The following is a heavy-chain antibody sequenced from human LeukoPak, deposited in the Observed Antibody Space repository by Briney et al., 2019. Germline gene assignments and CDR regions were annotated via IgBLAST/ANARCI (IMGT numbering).Heavy chain of an antibody. CDR3: AKDFEVVSGVYYYDSTGYYFDY. D-gene: IGHD3-22*01. CDR2: ISGSGGST. Sequence: GGSLRLSCAASGFTFSSYAMSWFRQAPGKGLEWVSAISGSGGSTYYADSVKGRFTISRDNSKNTLYLQMNSLRAEDTAVYYCAKDFEVVSGVYYYDSTGYYFDYWGQGTLVTVSS. V-gene: IGHV3-23*01. CDR1: GFTFSSYA. J-gene: IGHJ4*02.